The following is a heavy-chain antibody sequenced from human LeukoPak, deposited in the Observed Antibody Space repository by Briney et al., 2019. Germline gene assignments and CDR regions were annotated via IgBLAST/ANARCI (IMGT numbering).Heavy chain of an antibody. CDR3: AKRGYSEFYFDY. V-gene: IGHV3-43*02. Sequence: GGSLRLSCAVSGFTFDDYAMHWVRQAPGKGLEWVSLISGDGNNRYYAGSVKGRFTISRDNSKNTLYLQMNSLRAEDTAIYYCAKRGYSEFYFDYWGQGTLVTVSS. D-gene: IGHD5-18*01. J-gene: IGHJ4*02. CDR2: ISGDGNNR. CDR1: GFTFDDYA.